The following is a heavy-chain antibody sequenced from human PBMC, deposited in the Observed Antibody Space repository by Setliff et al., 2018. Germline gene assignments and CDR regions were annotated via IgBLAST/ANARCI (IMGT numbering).Heavy chain of an antibody. J-gene: IGHJ3*02. D-gene: IGHD5-12*01. Sequence: PGGSLRLSCAASGFTFERNGMNWVRQAPGKGLEWVSTINWDGKTTAYADSVKGRFTIFRDNANRFLYLHMNSLRADDTALYYCTRFGRDDIGIWGQGTMVTVSS. V-gene: IGHV3-20*04. CDR3: TRFGRDDIGI. CDR1: GFTFERNG. CDR2: INWDGKTT.